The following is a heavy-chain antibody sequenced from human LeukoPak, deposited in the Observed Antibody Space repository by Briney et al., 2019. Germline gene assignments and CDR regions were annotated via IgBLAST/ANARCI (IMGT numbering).Heavy chain of an antibody. CDR1: GGSISSYY. CDR2: IYYSGST. Sequence: SETLSLTCTVSGGSISSYYWSWIRPPPGKGLEWIGYIYYSGSTNYNPSLKSRVTISVDTSKNQFSLNLSSVTAADTALYYCAREFNYYDSSSDYYLHYFEYWGQGTLVTVSS. CDR3: AREFNYYDSSSDYYLHYFEY. J-gene: IGHJ4*02. D-gene: IGHD3-22*01. V-gene: IGHV4-59*01.